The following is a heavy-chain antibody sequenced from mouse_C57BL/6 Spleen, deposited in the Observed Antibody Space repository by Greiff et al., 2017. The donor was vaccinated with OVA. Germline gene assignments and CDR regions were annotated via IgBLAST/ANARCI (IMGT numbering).Heavy chain of an antibody. J-gene: IGHJ4*01. V-gene: IGHV2-9-1*01. CDR3: ARNQATMVTSYAMDY. CDR2: IWTGGGT. CDR1: GFSLTSYA. Sequence: VKLVESGPGLVAPSQSLSITCTVSGFSLTSYAISWVRQPPGKGLEWLGVIWTGGGTNYNSALKSRLSISKDNSKSQVFLKMNSLQTDDTARYYCARNQATMVTSYAMDYWGQGTSVTVSS. D-gene: IGHD2-2*01.